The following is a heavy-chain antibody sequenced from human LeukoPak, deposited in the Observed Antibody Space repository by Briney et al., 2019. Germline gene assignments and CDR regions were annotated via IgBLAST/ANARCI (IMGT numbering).Heavy chain of an antibody. CDR1: GFTFSDHY. Sequence: PGGSLRLSCAASGFTFSDHYMDWVRQAPGKGPEWVGRTRNKANSYTTEYAASVKGRFTISRDDSKNSLYLQMNSLKTEDTAVYYCARYDFWSGAGYWGQGTLVTVSS. J-gene: IGHJ4*02. CDR2: TRNKANSYTT. V-gene: IGHV3-72*01. D-gene: IGHD3-3*01. CDR3: ARYDFWSGAGY.